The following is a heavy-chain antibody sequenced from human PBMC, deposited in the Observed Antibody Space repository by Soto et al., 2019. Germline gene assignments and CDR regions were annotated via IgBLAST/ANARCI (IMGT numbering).Heavy chain of an antibody. Sequence: QLQLQESGPGLVKPSETLSLTCTVSGGSISSSSYYWGWIRQPPGKGLEWIGSIYYSGSTYYNPSLKSRVTISVDTSKTQFSLKLSSVTAADTAVYYCASSDYGDYQGHWFDPWGQGTLVTVSS. D-gene: IGHD4-17*01. CDR2: IYYSGST. CDR3: ASSDYGDYQGHWFDP. J-gene: IGHJ5*02. CDR1: GGSISSSSYY. V-gene: IGHV4-39*01.